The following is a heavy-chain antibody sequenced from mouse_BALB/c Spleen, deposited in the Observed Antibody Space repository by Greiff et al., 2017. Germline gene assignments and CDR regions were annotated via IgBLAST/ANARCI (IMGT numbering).Heavy chain of an antibody. CDR3: ARPGATGGFAY. D-gene: IGHD3-1*01. CDR2: IYWDDDK. Sequence: QVQLKESGPGILQPSQTLSLTCSFSGFSLSTSGMGVSWIRQPSGKGLEWLAHIYWDDDKRYNPSLKSRLTISKDTSRNQVFLKITSVDTADTATYYCARPGATGGFAYWGQGTLVTVSA. CDR1: GFSLSTSGMG. V-gene: IGHV8-12*01. J-gene: IGHJ3*01.